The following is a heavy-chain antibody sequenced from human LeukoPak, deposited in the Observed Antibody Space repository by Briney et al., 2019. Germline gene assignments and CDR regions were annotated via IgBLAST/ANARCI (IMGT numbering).Heavy chain of an antibody. CDR1: GGSINSRHW. Sequence: KTSETLSLTCTVSGGSINSRHWLNWVRQPPGKGLEWIGEIFHTGSTNYNPSLKSRVTISVDESNNQFSLKMRSVTAADTAVYYCARPVGDIVVVPAAIKDDAFDIWGQGTMVTVSS. CDR3: ARPVGDIVVVPAAIKDDAFDI. J-gene: IGHJ3*02. CDR2: IFHTGST. V-gene: IGHV4-4*02. D-gene: IGHD2-2*02.